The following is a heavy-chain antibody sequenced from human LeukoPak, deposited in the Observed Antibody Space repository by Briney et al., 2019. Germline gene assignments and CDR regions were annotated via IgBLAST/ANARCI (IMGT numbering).Heavy chain of an antibody. D-gene: IGHD1-26*01. Sequence: GASVKVSCKASGYIFTYHYIHLVRQAPGLGLEWMGIINPNNGNTDYAQKFRGRVTMTRDTSTSTVYMDLSSLGSEDTAVYYCARESDSGKDFDFWGQGTLVSVSS. CDR2: INPNNGNT. V-gene: IGHV1-46*01. CDR1: GYIFTYHY. CDR3: ARESDSGKDFDF. J-gene: IGHJ4*02.